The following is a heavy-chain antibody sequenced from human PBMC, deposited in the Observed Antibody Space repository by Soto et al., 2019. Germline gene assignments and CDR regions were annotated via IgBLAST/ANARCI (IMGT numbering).Heavy chain of an antibody. J-gene: IGHJ6*03. V-gene: IGHV1-18*01. CDR3: AIAVSKVYFDWLFRDYYYYMDV. CDR2: ISAYNGNT. CDR1: GYTFTSYG. Sequence: ASVKVSCKASGYTFTSYGISWVRQAPGQGLEWMGLISAYNGNTNYAQKLQGRVTMTTDTSTSTAYMELRSLRSEDTAVYYCAIAVSKVYFDWLFRDYYYYMDVWGKGTTVTVSS. D-gene: IGHD3-9*01.